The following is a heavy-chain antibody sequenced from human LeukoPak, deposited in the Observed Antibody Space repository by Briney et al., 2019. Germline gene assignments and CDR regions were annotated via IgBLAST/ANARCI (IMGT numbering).Heavy chain of an antibody. D-gene: IGHD6-19*01. CDR2: LSGSGITT. CDR3: AKGIYSSGWSYFDY. J-gene: IGHJ4*01. Sequence: GGSLRLSCAASGFTFSNSAMSWVSQAPGKGLEWVSTLSGSGITTYYADSVKGRFTISRDNSKNTLYLQMNSLRAEDTAVYYCAKGIYSSGWSYFDYWGHGTLVTVSS. V-gene: IGHV3-23*01. CDR1: GFTFSNSA.